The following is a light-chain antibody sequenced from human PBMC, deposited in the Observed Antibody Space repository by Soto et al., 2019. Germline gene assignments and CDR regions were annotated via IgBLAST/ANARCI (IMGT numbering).Light chain of an antibody. Sequence: QSALTQPPSLSGSPGQSITISCTGTSSDVGGYNYVSWYQQHPGKAPKLMIYEVSNRPSGVSNRFSGSKSGNTASLTISGLQAEDEADYYCSSYTSSSTLYVFGTGTKLTVL. CDR1: SSDVGGYNY. CDR3: SSYTSSSTLYV. J-gene: IGLJ1*01. V-gene: IGLV2-14*01. CDR2: EVS.